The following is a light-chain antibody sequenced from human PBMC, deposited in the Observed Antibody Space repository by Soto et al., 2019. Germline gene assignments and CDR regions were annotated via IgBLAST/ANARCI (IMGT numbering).Light chain of an antibody. J-gene: IGLJ2*01. CDR3: SSYTSSSGLEGVI. CDR2: DVS. CDR1: SSDIGGYNY. Sequence: QSSLTQPASVSGSPGQSITISCTGTSSDIGGYNYVSWYQQHPGKAPKLMIYDVSNRPSGVSNRFSGSKSGNTASLTISGLQAEDEDDYYCSSYTSSSGLEGVIFGGGTKLTVL. V-gene: IGLV2-14*03.